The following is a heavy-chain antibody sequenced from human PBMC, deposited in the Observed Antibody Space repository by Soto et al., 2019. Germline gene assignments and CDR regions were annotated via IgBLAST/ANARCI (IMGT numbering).Heavy chain of an antibody. Sequence: EVQLVESGGDLVQPGGSLRLSCAASGFSVSSKYMSWVRQAPGKGLEWVSLIQSGGTTYYAGSVKGRFTISREYTANTLFLQMNSLRVEDTAVYYCARGYVHFNGDRYYGGPMNVWGKGTTVTVSA. CDR2: IQSGGTT. D-gene: IGHD2-8*01. CDR3: ARGYVHFNGDRYYGGPMNV. CDR1: GFSVSSKY. V-gene: IGHV3-66*01. J-gene: IGHJ6*04.